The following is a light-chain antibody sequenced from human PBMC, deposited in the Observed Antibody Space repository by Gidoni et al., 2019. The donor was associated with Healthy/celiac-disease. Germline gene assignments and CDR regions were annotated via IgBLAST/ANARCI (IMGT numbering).Light chain of an antibody. CDR3: QQNHILWT. J-gene: IGKJ1*01. CDR2: EAS. Sequence: DIQMTQSPSTLSASVGDRVTITCRASENIDHWLAWYQQKPGKAPKLLIYEASTLEDGVPSIFSGSGSGTDFTLTISSLQADDFATYFCQQNHILWTFGQGTKVDI. CDR1: ENIDHW. V-gene: IGKV1-5*03.